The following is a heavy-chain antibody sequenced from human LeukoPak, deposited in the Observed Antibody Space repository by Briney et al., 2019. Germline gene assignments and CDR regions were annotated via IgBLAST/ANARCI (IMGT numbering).Heavy chain of an antibody. Sequence: PGGSLRLSCAASGFTFSDYYMSWIRQAPGKGLEWVSYISSNGSTIYYADSVKGRFTISRDNAKNSLYLQMNSLRAEDTAVYYCARERSAMVTGFDYWGQGTLVTVSS. D-gene: IGHD5-18*01. J-gene: IGHJ4*02. CDR2: ISSNGSTI. CDR1: GFTFSDYY. CDR3: ARERSAMVTGFDY. V-gene: IGHV3-11*04.